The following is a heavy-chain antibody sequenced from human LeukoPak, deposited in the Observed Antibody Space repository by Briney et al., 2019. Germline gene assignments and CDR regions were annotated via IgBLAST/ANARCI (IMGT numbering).Heavy chain of an antibody. CDR3: ARHFQYGSGSFDY. V-gene: IGHV4-59*08. Sequence: SETLSLTCTVSGGSISSYYWSWIRQPPGKGLEWIGYICYSGSTNYNPSLKSRVTISVDTSKNQFSLKLSSVTAADTAVYYCARHFQYGSGSFDYWGQGTLVTVSS. J-gene: IGHJ4*02. CDR1: GGSISSYY. CDR2: ICYSGST. D-gene: IGHD3-10*01.